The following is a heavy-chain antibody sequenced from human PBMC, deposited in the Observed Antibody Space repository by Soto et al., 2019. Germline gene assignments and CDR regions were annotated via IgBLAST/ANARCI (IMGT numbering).Heavy chain of an antibody. Sequence: PGGSLRLSCAASGFTFSSYAMSWVRQAPGKGLEWVSAISGSGGGTYYADSVKGRFTISRDNSKNTLYLQMNSMRAEDTAVYYCAKIGSGGAASRSSLYYFDYWGQGTLVTVSS. CDR1: GFTFSSYA. D-gene: IGHD2-8*02. CDR2: ISGSGGGT. V-gene: IGHV3-23*01. J-gene: IGHJ4*02. CDR3: AKIGSGGAASRSSLYYFDY.